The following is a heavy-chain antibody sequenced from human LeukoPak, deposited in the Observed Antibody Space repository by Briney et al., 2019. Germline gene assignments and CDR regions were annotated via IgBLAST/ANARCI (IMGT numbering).Heavy chain of an antibody. Sequence: GGSLRLSCAASGFTFSSYSMNWVRQAPGKGLEWVSSISSSSSYIYYADSVKGRFTISRDNAKNSLYLQMNSLRAEDTAVYYCARGGYSGYDYSLDYYYYMDVWGKGTTVTISS. CDR3: ARGGYSGYDYSLDYYYYMDV. J-gene: IGHJ6*03. V-gene: IGHV3-21*01. D-gene: IGHD5-12*01. CDR1: GFTFSSYS. CDR2: ISSSSSYI.